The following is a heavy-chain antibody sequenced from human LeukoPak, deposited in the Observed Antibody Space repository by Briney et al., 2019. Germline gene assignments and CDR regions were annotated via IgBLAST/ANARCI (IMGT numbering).Heavy chain of an antibody. J-gene: IGHJ6*03. CDR2: MYYSGST. Sequence: SETLSLTCAVYGGSFSGYNWGWIRQPPGKGLEWIGSMYYSGSTYYNPSLKSRVTISVDTSKNQFSLKLSSVTAADTAVYYCARPAGYYYYYYMDVWGKGTTATVSS. V-gene: IGHV4-39*01. CDR3: ARPAGYYYYYYMDV. CDR1: GGSFSGYN.